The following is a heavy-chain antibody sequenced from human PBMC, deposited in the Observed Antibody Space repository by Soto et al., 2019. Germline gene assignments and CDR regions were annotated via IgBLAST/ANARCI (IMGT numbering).Heavy chain of an antibody. Sequence: QVQLVQSGAEVKKPGASVKVSCKASGYTFTSYGISWVRQAPGQGLEWMGWISAYNGNTNYAQKLQGRVTMTTDTYTSTACLELRSLRSDDTAVYYCAREGQLWSYPNEYNGFDPWGQGTLVTVSS. CDR3: AREGQLWSYPNEYNGFDP. V-gene: IGHV1-18*01. CDR2: ISAYNGNT. J-gene: IGHJ5*02. D-gene: IGHD3-3*01. CDR1: GYTFTSYG.